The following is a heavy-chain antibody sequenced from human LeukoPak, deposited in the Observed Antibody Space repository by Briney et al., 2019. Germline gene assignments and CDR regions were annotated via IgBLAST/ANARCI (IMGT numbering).Heavy chain of an antibody. CDR2: ISAYNGNI. J-gene: IGHJ4*02. CDR1: GYTFTSYG. V-gene: IGHV1-18*01. CDR3: ARDHTGYCSSTSCYAPFDY. Sequence: ASVKVSCKASGYTFTSYGISWVRQAPGQGLEWMGWISAYNGNINYAQKLQGRVTMTTDTSTSTAYMELRSLRSDDTAVYYCARDHTGYCSSTSCYAPFDYWGQGTLVTVSS. D-gene: IGHD2-2*01.